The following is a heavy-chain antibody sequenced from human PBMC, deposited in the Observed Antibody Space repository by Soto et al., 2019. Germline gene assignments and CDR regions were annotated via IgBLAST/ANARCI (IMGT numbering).Heavy chain of an antibody. CDR2: ISSNGGST. D-gene: IGHD3-22*01. V-gene: IGHV3-64D*06. CDR3: VKDTWGGDYYDSSGYPIDY. Sequence: GGSLRLSCSASGFTFSSYAMHWVRQSPGKGLEYVSAISSNGGSTYYADSVKGRFTISRDNSKNTLYLQMSSLRAEDTAVYYCVKDTWGGDYYDSSGYPIDYWGQGTLVTVSS. J-gene: IGHJ4*02. CDR1: GFTFSSYA.